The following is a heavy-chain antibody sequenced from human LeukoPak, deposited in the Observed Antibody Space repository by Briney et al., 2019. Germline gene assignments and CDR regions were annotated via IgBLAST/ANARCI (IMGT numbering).Heavy chain of an antibody. J-gene: IGHJ4*02. V-gene: IGHV4-59*12. CDR2: IYYSGST. CDR1: GGSISSYY. Sequence: SETLSLTCTVSGGSISSYYWSWIRQPPGQGLEWIGYIYYSGSTNYNPSLKSRVTISVDTSKNQFSLKLSSVTAADTAVYYCARGTAILPFDYWGQGTLVTVSS. CDR3: ARGTAILPFDY. D-gene: IGHD5-18*01.